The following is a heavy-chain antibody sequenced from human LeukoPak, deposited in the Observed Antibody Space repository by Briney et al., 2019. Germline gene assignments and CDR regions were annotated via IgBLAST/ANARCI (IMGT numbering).Heavy chain of an antibody. V-gene: IGHV4-39*01. Sequence: SETLSLTCTVSGGSISSNSYYWGWIRQPPGKGLEWIGSAYYTGSTYYNPSLQSRVTIYIDTSRDQLSLDLRSVTAADTALYYRARHVSTNTGYFHYCGQGTLVTVSS. CDR2: AYYTGST. CDR1: GGSISSNSYY. D-gene: IGHD5-24*01. J-gene: IGHJ4*02. CDR3: ARHVSTNTGYFHY.